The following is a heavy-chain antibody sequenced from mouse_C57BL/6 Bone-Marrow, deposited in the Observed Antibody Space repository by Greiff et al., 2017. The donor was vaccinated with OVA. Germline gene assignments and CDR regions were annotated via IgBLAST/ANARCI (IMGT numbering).Heavy chain of an antibody. CDR1: GYSFTSYY. CDR2: IYPGSGNT. D-gene: IGHD1-1*01. CDR3: ASITTAVGGFAY. J-gene: IGHJ3*01. V-gene: IGHV1-66*01. Sequence: QVQLQQSGPELVKPGASVKISCKASGYSFTSYYIHWVKQRPGQGLEWIGWIYPGSGNTKYNEKFKGKATLTADTSSSTAYMQLSSLTSEDSAVYYCASITTAVGGFAYWGQGTLVTVSA.